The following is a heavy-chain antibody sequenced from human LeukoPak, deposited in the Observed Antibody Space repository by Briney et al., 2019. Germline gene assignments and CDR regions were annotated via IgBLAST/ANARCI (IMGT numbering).Heavy chain of an antibody. Sequence: GESLKISCKGSGYSFTSYWIGWVRQMPGKGLEWMGIIYPGDSDTRYSPSFQGQVTISADKSISTAYLQWSSLKASDTAMYYCARFSWWLLTHHFDAFDIWGQGTMVTVSS. D-gene: IGHD2-21*02. CDR1: GYSFTSYW. CDR3: ARFSWWLLTHHFDAFDI. V-gene: IGHV5-51*01. J-gene: IGHJ3*02. CDR2: IYPGDSDT.